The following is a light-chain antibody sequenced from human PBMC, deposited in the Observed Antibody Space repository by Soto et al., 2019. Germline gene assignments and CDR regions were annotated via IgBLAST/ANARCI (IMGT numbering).Light chain of an antibody. V-gene: IGKV3-11*01. J-gene: IGKJ1*01. CDR2: DAS. CDR3: QQRSNGGT. Sequence: EIVLTQSPATLSLSPGERATLSCRASQSVSSYLAWYQQKPGQAPRLLIYDASNRATGIPARFSGSGSGTDFTLTSSSLEPEDFAVYYCQQRSNGGTFGQGTKVEIK. CDR1: QSVSSY.